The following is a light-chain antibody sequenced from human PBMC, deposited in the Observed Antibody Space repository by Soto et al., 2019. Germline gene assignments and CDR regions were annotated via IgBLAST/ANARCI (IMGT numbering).Light chain of an antibody. CDR2: GNS. Sequence: QSVLTQPPSVSGAPGQRVTISCTGSSSNIGAGYDVHWYQQLPGTAPKLLIYGNSNRPSGVPDRFSGSKSGTSASLAITGLQAEDAADYYCQSYDSSLSGSEVFGTGTKLTVL. V-gene: IGLV1-40*01. CDR1: SSNIGAGYD. CDR3: QSYDSSLSGSEV. J-gene: IGLJ1*01.